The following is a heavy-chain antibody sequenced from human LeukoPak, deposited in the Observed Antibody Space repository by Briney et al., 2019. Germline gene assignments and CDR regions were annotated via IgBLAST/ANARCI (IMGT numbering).Heavy chain of an antibody. D-gene: IGHD3-22*01. CDR1: GFTFSSYG. J-gene: IGHJ4*02. CDR2: VSGSGGTT. Sequence: GGSLRLSCAASGFTFSSYGMNWVRQAPGKGLEWVSGVSGSGGTTYYADSVKGRFTISRDNSKNSLSLQVSSLRAEDTAVYYCAKTNGYYSDWGQGTLVTVSS. V-gene: IGHV3-23*01. CDR3: AKTNGYYSD.